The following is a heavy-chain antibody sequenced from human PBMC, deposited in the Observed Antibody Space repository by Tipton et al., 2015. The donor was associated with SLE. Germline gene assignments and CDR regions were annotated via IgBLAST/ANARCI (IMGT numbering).Heavy chain of an antibody. D-gene: IGHD3-9*01. CDR1: GGSISSGSYY. Sequence: TLSLTCTVSGGSISSGSYYWSWIRQPAGKGLEWIGRIYTSGSTNYNPSLKSRVTISVDTSKNQFSLKLSSVTAADTAVYYCARDTIGRAFDIWGQGTMVTVSS. V-gene: IGHV4-61*02. CDR3: ARDTIGRAFDI. CDR2: IYTSGST. J-gene: IGHJ3*02.